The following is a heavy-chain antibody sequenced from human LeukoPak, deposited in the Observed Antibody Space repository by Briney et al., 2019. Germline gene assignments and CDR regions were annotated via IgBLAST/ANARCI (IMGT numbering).Heavy chain of an antibody. CDR3: ARDRPVMITFGGVIIAAY. CDR2: VSGYNGNT. D-gene: IGHD3-16*02. CDR1: GYTFTSHG. J-gene: IGHJ4*02. V-gene: IGHV1-18*01. Sequence: ASVKVSCKTSGYTFTSHGINWLRQAPGQGLEWMGWVSGYNGNTDYAQKFQGRVTMTTDRSTNTVYMELRSLRSDDTAVYYCARDRPVMITFGGVIIAAYWGQGTLVTVSS.